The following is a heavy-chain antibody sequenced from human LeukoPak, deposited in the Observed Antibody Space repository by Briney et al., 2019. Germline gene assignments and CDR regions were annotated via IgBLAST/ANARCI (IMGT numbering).Heavy chain of an antibody. J-gene: IGHJ3*02. CDR2: IYYRGST. CDR1: GDSISSSSYY. V-gene: IGHV4-39*07. Sequence: SETLSLTCNVFGDSISSSSYYWGWIRQPPGEGLQWIGAIYYRGSTYYNPSLKSRVTISIDTSKNQFSLKLTSVTAADTAVYYCARVESGYYDSFDIWGQGTMVIVSS. CDR3: ARVESGYYDSFDI. D-gene: IGHD3-22*01.